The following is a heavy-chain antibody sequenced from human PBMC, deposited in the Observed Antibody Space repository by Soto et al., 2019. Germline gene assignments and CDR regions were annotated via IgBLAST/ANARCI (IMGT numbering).Heavy chain of an antibody. J-gene: IGHJ4*02. CDR3: ARGMYYDSSGPLGY. D-gene: IGHD3-22*01. Sequence: GASVKVSCKASGYTFTSYGISWVRQAPGQGLEWMGWISAYNGNTNYAQKLQGRVTMTTDTSTSTAYMELRSLGSDYSAVYYCARGMYYDSSGPLGYWGQGTLVTVSS. CDR1: GYTFTSYG. V-gene: IGHV1-18*01. CDR2: ISAYNGNT.